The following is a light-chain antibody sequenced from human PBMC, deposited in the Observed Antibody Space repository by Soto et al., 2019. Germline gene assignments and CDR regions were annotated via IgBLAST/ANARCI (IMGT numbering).Light chain of an antibody. CDR3: QQYYGSPRA. V-gene: IGKV4-1*01. J-gene: IGKJ4*01. CDR1: QSVLYSSNNKNY. CDR2: WAS. Sequence: DIVMTHSLDSLAVPLVERATINCKSSQSVLYSSNNKNYLAWYQQKPGQPPRLLIYWASTRDSGVPDRFTGSGSGTDFTLTISSLQAEDVAVYYCQQYYGSPRAFGGGTKVDI.